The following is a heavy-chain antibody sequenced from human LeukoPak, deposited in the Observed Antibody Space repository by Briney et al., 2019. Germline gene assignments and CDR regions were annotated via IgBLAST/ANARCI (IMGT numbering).Heavy chain of an antibody. J-gene: IGHJ4*02. CDR2: IYSSGYT. V-gene: IGHV4-4*07. CDR1: GGSIRSQY. CDR3: ARGDQEFDY. Sequence: PSETVSLTCSVSGGSIRSQYWNWIRQPAGKGLEWIGRIYSSGYTNDNPSLKSRITMSVDMSKNQFALRLTSLTAADTAVYYCARGDQEFDYWGQGTRVTVSS.